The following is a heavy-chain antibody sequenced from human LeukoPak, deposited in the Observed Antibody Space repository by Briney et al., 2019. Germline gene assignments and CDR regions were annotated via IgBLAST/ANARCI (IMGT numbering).Heavy chain of an antibody. V-gene: IGHV5-51*01. Sequence: GESLQISCKGSGYSFPTYWIAWVRQMPGKGLEWMGIIYPGDSDTRYSPSFQGQVTISADKSISTAYLQWSSLKASDTAMYYCARRMVRGDMLYYFDYWGQGTLVTVSS. CDR2: IYPGDSDT. D-gene: IGHD3-10*01. J-gene: IGHJ4*02. CDR1: GYSFPTYW. CDR3: ARRMVRGDMLYYFDY.